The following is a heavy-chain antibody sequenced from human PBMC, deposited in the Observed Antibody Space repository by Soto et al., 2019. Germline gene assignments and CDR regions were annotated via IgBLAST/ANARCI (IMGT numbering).Heavy chain of an antibody. CDR2: INPSGGST. J-gene: IGHJ6*02. CDR3: ARDKSATVTSYYYYYDMDV. CDR1: GYTFTSYF. D-gene: IGHD4-4*01. V-gene: IGHV1-46*01. Sequence: ASVKVSCKASGYTFTSYFMHGGRQAPGQGLEWMRIINPSGGSTSYAQKFQVRVTMTRDTATSTVYMVRSSLGSEHTAVYYCARDKSATVTSYYYYYDMDVWGQGTTVTVSS.